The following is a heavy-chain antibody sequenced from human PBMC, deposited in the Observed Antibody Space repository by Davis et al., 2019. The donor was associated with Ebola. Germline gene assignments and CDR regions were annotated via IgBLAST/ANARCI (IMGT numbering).Heavy chain of an antibody. D-gene: IGHD1-26*01. CDR3: VTSKSGTYAY. J-gene: IGHJ4*02. CDR2: IRSKANSYAT. CDR1: GFTFSGSA. V-gene: IGHV3-73*01. Sequence: GGSLRLSCAASGFTFSGSAMHWVRQASGKGLEWVGRIRSKANSYATAYAASVKGRFTISRDDTKNTAFLLLNSLKIEDTAVYYCVTSKSGTYAYWGQGALVSVSS.